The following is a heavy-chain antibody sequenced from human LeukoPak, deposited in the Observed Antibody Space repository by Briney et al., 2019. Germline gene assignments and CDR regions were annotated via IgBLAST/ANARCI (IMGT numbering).Heavy chain of an antibody. J-gene: IGHJ4*02. D-gene: IGHD6-19*01. V-gene: IGHV1-2*02. CDR1: GYTFTGYY. CDR3: ARDRSSIGWYECYFDY. CDR2: INPNSGGT. Sequence: ASVKVSCKASGYTFTGYYMHWVRQAPGQGLEWMGWINPNSGGTNYAQKFQGRVTMTRDTSISTAYMELSRLRSDDTAVYYCARDRSSIGWYECYFDYWGQGTLVTVSS.